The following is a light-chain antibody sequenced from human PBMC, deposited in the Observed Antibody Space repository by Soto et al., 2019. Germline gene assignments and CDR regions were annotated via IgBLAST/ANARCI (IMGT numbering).Light chain of an antibody. CDR3: SSYTTSSSYV. Sequence: QSVLTQPASVSGSPGQAIAISCSGTSSDVGAYNYVSWYQQHSGKAPKLMIYDVNYRPSGISDRFSASKSGNTATLTISRLQAEDEADYYCSSYTTSSSYVFGSGTKVNVL. CDR1: SSDVGAYNY. CDR2: DVN. V-gene: IGLV2-14*01. J-gene: IGLJ1*01.